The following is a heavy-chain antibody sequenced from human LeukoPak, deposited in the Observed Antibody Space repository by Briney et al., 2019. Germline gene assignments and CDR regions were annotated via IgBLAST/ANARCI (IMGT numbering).Heavy chain of an antibody. CDR2: IRSKANSYAT. J-gene: IGHJ4*02. CDR3: TRRDYDSSGYLRNFDY. CDR1: GFTFSGSA. D-gene: IGHD3-22*01. Sequence: PGGSLRLSCAASGFTFSGSAMHWVRQASGKGLEWVGRIRSKANSYATAYAASVKGRFTISRDDSKNTAYLQMNSLKTEDTAVYYCTRRDYDSSGYLRNFDYWGQGTLVTVSS. V-gene: IGHV3-73*01.